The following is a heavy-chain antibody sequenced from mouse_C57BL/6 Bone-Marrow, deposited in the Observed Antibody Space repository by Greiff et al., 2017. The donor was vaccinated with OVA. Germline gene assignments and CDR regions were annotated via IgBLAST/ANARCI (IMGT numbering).Heavy chain of an antibody. CDR1: GFTFSDYY. CDR3: ARWATTVVNWYFDV. CDR2: INYDGSST. D-gene: IGHD1-1*01. V-gene: IGHV5-16*01. J-gene: IGHJ1*03. Sequence: DVMLVESEGGLVQPGSSLKLSCTASGFTFSDYYMAWVRQVPEKGLEWVANINYDGSSTYYLDSLKSRFIISRDNAKNILYLQMSSLKSEDTATYYCARWATTVVNWYFDVWGTGTTVTVSS.